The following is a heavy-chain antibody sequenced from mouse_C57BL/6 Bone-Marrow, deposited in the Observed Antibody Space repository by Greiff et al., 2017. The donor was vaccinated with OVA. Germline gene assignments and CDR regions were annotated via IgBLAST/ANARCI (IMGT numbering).Heavy chain of an antibody. CDR3: ARRVVSITTVEMDYAMDY. D-gene: IGHD1-1*01. V-gene: IGHV1-81*01. CDR2: IYPRSGNP. Sequence: QVQLKQSGAELARPGPSVRLSCKASGYTFTSYGISWVKQRTGQGLEWIGEIYPRSGNPSSNETFNGKARLTADNSSSTAYSELRSLTSEDSAVDVCARRVVSITTVEMDYAMDYWGQGTSVTVSS. CDR1: GYTFTSYG. J-gene: IGHJ4*01.